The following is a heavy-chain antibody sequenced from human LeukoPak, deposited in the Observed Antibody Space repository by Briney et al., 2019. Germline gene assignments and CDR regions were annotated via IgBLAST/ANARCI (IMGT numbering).Heavy chain of an antibody. J-gene: IGHJ4*02. Sequence: GASVKVSCKASGGTFSSYAISWVRQAPGQGLEWMGGIIPIFGTANYAQKFQGRVTITADESTSTAYMELSSLRSEDTAVYYCAIQAVAGTGSDYWGQGTLVTVSS. V-gene: IGHV1-69*13. D-gene: IGHD6-19*01. CDR1: GGTFSSYA. CDR2: IIPIFGTA. CDR3: AIQAVAGTGSDY.